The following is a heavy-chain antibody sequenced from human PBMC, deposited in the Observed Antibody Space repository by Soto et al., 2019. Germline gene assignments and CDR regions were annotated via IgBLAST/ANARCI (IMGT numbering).Heavy chain of an antibody. J-gene: IGHJ4*02. V-gene: IGHV3-11*01. CDR2: IGSGGGTI. Sequence: GGSLRLSCAASGFTFSDYYMTWIRQAPGKGLEWVSYIGSGGGTIYYADSAKGRFTISSDNAKSSLYLQMNSLRAEDTAVYYCARRRDFLDDWGQGTLVTVSS. CDR1: GFTFSDYY. CDR3: ARRRDFLDD. D-gene: IGHD3-3*01.